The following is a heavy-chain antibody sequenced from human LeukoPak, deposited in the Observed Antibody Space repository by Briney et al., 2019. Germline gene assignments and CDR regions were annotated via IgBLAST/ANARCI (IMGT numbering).Heavy chain of an antibody. CDR3: TVAGKSGPFDY. CDR2: IYTSGST. V-gene: IGHV4-61*02. Sequence: PSETLSLTCTVSGGSISSGSYYWSWIRQPAGKGLEWIGRIYTSGSTNYNPSLKSRVTISVDTSKNQFSLKLSSVTAADTAVYYCTVAGKSGPFDYWGQGTLVTVSS. D-gene: IGHD6-19*01. CDR1: GGSISSGSYY. J-gene: IGHJ4*02.